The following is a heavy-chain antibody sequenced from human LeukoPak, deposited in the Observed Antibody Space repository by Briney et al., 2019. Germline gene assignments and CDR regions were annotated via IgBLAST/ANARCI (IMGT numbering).Heavy chain of an antibody. Sequence: GGSLRLSCAASGFTFSSYWMHWVRQAPGKGLVWVSRINSDGSSTSYADSVKGRFTISRDNAKNTLYLQMDSLRDEDTAVYYCARLPFGVTEAYWGQGTLVTVSS. V-gene: IGHV3-74*01. CDR2: INSDGSST. CDR1: GFTFSSYW. D-gene: IGHD3-10*01. CDR3: ARLPFGVTEAY. J-gene: IGHJ4*02.